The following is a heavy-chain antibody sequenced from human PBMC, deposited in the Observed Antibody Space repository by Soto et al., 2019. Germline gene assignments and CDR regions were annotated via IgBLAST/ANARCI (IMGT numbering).Heavy chain of an antibody. Sequence: SETLSLTCSVSCGSISSDDYYWTWVHQPPGKGLEWIGHIYYNVYTYYNPSLKSRLTMSLDTSQNQFSLLLSSVIAADSALYFCARATTVTSSFFYYGLDVWGQGTTVTFSS. CDR2: IYYNVYT. V-gene: IGHV4-30-4*08. CDR1: CGSISSDDYY. CDR3: ARATTVTSSFFYYGLDV. D-gene: IGHD4-17*01. J-gene: IGHJ6*02.